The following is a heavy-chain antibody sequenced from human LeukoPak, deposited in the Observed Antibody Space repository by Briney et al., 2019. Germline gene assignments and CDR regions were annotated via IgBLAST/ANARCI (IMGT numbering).Heavy chain of an antibody. CDR3: ARDERWSGSAYYYYYYGMDV. CDR1: GFTFSDYY. J-gene: IGHJ6*02. Sequence: GGSLRLSCAASGFTFSDYYMSWIRQAPGKGLEWVSYISSSGSTIYYADSVKGRFTISRDNAKSSLYLQMNSLRSEDTAVYYCARDERWSGSAYYYYYYGMDVWGQGTTVTVSS. V-gene: IGHV3-11*01. D-gene: IGHD3-3*01. CDR2: ISSSGSTI.